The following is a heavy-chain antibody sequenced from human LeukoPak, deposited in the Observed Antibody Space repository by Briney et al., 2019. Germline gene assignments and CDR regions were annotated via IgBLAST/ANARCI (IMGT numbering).Heavy chain of an antibody. CDR2: ISAYNGNT. CDR1: GYTFTGYL. J-gene: IGHJ3*02. V-gene: IGHV1-18*04. CDR3: ARDGQFRYFDWLLHDAFDI. D-gene: IGHD3-9*01. Sequence: GSSVTVTRKSSGYTFTGYLMHWVRPPPGQGREWMGWISAYNGNTNYAPKLQGRVTMTTDTSKSTAYMELRSLRCDDTGVYYCARDGQFRYFDWLLHDAFDIWGQGTMVTVSS.